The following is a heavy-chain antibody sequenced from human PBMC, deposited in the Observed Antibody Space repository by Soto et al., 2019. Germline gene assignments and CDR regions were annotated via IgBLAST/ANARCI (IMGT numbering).Heavy chain of an antibody. V-gene: IGHV3-30*19. D-gene: IGHD3-16*01. J-gene: IGHJ1*01. CDR2: TSYDGRDK. Sequence: QVQLVESGGGVVQPGTSLRVSCVGSGFTFRSYVIHWVRQAPGKGLEWVALTSYDGRDKYYADSVRGRFTISRDNSRNTVDLQMDSLKLEDTALYYCARWGTTGGLDVWGQGTRVSVSS. CDR1: GFTFRSYV. CDR3: ARWGTTGGLDV.